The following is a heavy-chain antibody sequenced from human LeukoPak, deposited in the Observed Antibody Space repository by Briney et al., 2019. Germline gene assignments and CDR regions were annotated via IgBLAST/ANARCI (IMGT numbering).Heavy chain of an antibody. CDR3: AGDRYYYDSSGYYLSY. J-gene: IGHJ4*02. CDR1: GGSFSGYY. D-gene: IGHD3-22*01. Sequence: SETLSLTCAVYGGSFSGYYWSWIRQPPGKGLEWIGEINHSGSTNYNPSLKSRVTISVDTSKNQFSLKLSSVTAADTAVYYCAGDRYYYDSSGYYLSYWGQGTLLTVSS. CDR2: INHSGST. V-gene: IGHV4-34*01.